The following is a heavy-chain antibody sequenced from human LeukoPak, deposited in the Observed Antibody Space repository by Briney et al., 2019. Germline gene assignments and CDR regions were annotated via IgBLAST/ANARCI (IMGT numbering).Heavy chain of an antibody. Sequence: QPGGSLRLSCAASGFTFSSYGMHWVRQAPGKGLEWVAVISYDGSNKYYADSVKGRFTISRDNSKNTLYLQMNSLRAEDTAVYYCATEPVPAANYPYYYYMDVWAKGPRSPSP. J-gene: IGHJ6*03. CDR2: ISYDGSNK. D-gene: IGHD2-2*01. CDR3: ATEPVPAANYPYYYYMDV. CDR1: GFTFSSYG. V-gene: IGHV3-30*03.